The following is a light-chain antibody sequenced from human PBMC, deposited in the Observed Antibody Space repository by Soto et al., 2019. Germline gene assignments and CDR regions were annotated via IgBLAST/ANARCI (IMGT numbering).Light chain of an antibody. Sequence: QPVLTQSPSASASLGASVKIACTRSSGHNTYAIAWHQQQPEKGTRYLMSLNTDGSHSQGDGIPDRFSGSSSGAERYLTISSRQSDDEADYYCQTWVTGTVVFGGGTKLTVL. CDR2: LNTDGSH. J-gene: IGLJ2*01. CDR3: QTWVTGTVV. CDR1: SGHNTYA. V-gene: IGLV4-69*01.